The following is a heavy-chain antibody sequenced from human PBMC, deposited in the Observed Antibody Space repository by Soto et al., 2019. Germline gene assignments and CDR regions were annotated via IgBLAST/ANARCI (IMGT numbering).Heavy chain of an antibody. V-gene: IGHV3-73*02. J-gene: IGHJ4*02. D-gene: IGHD6-19*01. Sequence: EVQLVESGGGLVQPGGSLKLSCAASGFTFSGSAMHWVRQASGKGLEWVGRIRSKANSYATAYAASVKGRFTISRDDSKNTAYLQMNCLKTEDTAVYYCISIIAVAGKGEGTFDYWGQGTLVTVSS. CDR3: ISIIAVAGKGEGTFDY. CDR1: GFTFSGSA. CDR2: IRSKANSYAT.